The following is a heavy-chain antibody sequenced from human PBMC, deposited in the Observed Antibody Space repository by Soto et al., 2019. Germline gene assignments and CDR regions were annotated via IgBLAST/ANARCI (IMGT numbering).Heavy chain of an antibody. Sequence: SETLSLTCTVSGGSISSSSYYWGWIRQPPGKGLEWIGSIYYSGSTYYNPSLKSRVTISVDTSKNHFSLKLSSVTAADTAVYYCARHAELLWFGELLLGWFDPWGQGTLVTVSS. J-gene: IGHJ5*02. CDR3: ARHAELLWFGELLLGWFDP. D-gene: IGHD3-10*01. V-gene: IGHV4-39*01. CDR2: IYYSGST. CDR1: GGSISSSSYY.